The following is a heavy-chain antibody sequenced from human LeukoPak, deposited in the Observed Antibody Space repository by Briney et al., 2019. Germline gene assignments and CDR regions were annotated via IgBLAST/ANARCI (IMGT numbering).Heavy chain of an antibody. V-gene: IGHV3-9*01. CDR2: ISWNSGSI. Sequence: GGSLRLSCAASGFTFSSYSMNWVRQAPGKGLEWVSGISWNSGSIGYADSVKGRFTISRDNAKNSLYLQMNSLRAEDTALYYCAKASNYDSSGSHFDYWGQGTLVTVSS. J-gene: IGHJ4*02. CDR3: AKASNYDSSGSHFDY. D-gene: IGHD3-22*01. CDR1: GFTFSSYS.